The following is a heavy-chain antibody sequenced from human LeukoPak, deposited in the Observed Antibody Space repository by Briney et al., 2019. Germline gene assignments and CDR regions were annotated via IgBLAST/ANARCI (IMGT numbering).Heavy chain of an antibody. CDR1: GFTFSSYS. CDR2: ISGSGGST. CDR3: AKDRGSSGYYYGYFDY. Sequence: GGSLRLSCAASGFTFSSYSMTWVRQAPGKGLEWVSAISGSGGSTYYADSVKGRFTISRDNSKNTLYLQMNSLRAEDTAVYYCAKDRGSSGYYYGYFDYWGQGTLVTVSS. J-gene: IGHJ4*02. V-gene: IGHV3-23*01. D-gene: IGHD3-22*01.